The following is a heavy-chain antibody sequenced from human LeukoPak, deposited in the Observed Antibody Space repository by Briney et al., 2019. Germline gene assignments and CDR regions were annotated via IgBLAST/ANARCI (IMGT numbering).Heavy chain of an antibody. CDR2: ISAYNGNT. J-gene: IGHJ6*02. CDR3: ARDYLLAAIPYYYYYGMDV. Sequence: GASVKVSCKASGYTFTSYGISWVRQAPGQGLEWMGWISAYNGNTNYAQKLQGRVTMTTDTSTSTAYMELRSLRSDDTAVYYCARDYLLAAIPYYYYYGMDVWGQGTTVTVSS. V-gene: IGHV1-18*01. D-gene: IGHD2-2*02. CDR1: GYTFTSYG.